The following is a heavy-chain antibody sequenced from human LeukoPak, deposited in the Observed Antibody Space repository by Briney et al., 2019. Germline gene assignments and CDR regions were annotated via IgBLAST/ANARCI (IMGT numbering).Heavy chain of an antibody. J-gene: IGHJ3*02. CDR3: ARVRDYCGNWPFAFDI. V-gene: IGHV4-59*01. Sequence: SETLSLTCTVSGGSISNYFWSWSRQPPGKGLELIGYIYYSGSTNYSPSLKSRVTMSVDTSKNQFSLKLSSVTAADTAVYYCARVRDYCGNWPFAFDIWGPGTMVTVSS. CDR1: GGSISNYF. CDR2: IYYSGST. D-gene: IGHD4-23*01.